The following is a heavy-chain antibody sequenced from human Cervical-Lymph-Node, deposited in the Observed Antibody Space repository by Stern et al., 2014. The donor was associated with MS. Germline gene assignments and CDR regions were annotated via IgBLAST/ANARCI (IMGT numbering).Heavy chain of an antibody. V-gene: IGHV1-18*01. J-gene: IGHJ4*02. CDR1: GYTFTSYG. D-gene: IGHD2-8*01. CDR3: ARDKMHAFDY. CDR2: ISADSGAT. Sequence: QLEESGTEVKKPGASLIVSCKASGYTFTSYGISWGRQAPGQGLEWVGWISADSGATKYVQNLRDIIPLTRDTSTGTAYMELRTLRYEDTAVYYCARDKMHAFDYWGQGTLVSVSS.